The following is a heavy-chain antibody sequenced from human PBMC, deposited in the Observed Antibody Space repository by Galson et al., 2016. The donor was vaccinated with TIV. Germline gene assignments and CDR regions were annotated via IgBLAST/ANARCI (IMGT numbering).Heavy chain of an antibody. J-gene: IGHJ4*02. CDR3: ARDGEVGSSDYDH. Sequence: SVKVSCKASGYTFTGYFIHWVRQAPGQGLEWMGIINPSGGSTSYAQKFQGRVTMTRVTSTSTVYMDLSSLRSDDTAVYYCARDGEVGSSDYDHWGQGTLVSVSS. D-gene: IGHD3-22*01. CDR2: INPSGGST. V-gene: IGHV1-46*01. CDR1: GYTFTGYF.